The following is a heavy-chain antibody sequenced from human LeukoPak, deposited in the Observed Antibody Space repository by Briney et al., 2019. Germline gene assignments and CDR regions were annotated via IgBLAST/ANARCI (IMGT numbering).Heavy chain of an antibody. CDR1: GFTFSDYY. J-gene: IGHJ6*02. Sequence: GGSLRPSCAASGFTFSDYYMSWIRQAPGKGLEWVSYISSSSTYTNYADSVKGRFTISRDNAKNSLYLQLNSLRAEDTAVYYCARDRSYYGMDVWGQGTTVTVSS. CDR2: ISSSSTYT. CDR3: ARDRSYYGMDV. V-gene: IGHV3-11*05.